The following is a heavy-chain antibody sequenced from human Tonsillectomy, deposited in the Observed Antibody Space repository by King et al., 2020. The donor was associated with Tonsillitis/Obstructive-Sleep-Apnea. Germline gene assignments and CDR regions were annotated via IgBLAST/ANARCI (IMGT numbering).Heavy chain of an antibody. D-gene: IGHD1-14*01. Sequence: VQLVESGGGLVQPGRSLRLSCTASGFTFGDFAMNWVRQAPGRGLEWVGFIRSEAYGGTTEYAASVKGRFTISRDDSKTIAYLQMDSLKTKDTAVYYCTRGNHGFDYWGQGTLVTVSS. V-gene: IGHV3-49*04. CDR2: IRSEAYGGTT. CDR3: TRGNHGFDY. J-gene: IGHJ4*02. CDR1: GFTFGDFA.